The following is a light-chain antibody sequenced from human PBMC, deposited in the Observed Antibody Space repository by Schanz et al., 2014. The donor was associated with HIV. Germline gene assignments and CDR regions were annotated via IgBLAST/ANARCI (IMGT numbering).Light chain of an antibody. V-gene: IGLV1-51*01. J-gene: IGLJ1*01. CDR3: SSYTSSSTRYV. Sequence: QSVLTQPPSVSAAPGQKVTISCSGSSSNIGNNYVSWYQQFPGTAPKLLIYDNYQRPSGVPDRFSGSKSGTSATLGITGLQTGDEADYYCSSYTSSSTRYVFGTGTKLTVL. CDR2: DNY. CDR1: SSNIGNNY.